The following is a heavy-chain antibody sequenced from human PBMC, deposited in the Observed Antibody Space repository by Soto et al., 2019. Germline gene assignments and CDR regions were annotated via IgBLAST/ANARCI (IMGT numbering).Heavy chain of an antibody. CDR3: ARGTRSGSYYYYGLDV. V-gene: IGHV1-69*06. CDR1: GGTFSSYA. Sequence: SVKVSCKASGGTFSSYAISWVRQAPGQGLEWMGGIIPIFGTTNYARRFQGRVTITADKSTSTAYMALRSLRSEDTAVYYGARGTRSGSYYYYGLDVWGQGTTVTVSS. CDR2: IIPIFGTT. J-gene: IGHJ6*02. D-gene: IGHD1-26*01.